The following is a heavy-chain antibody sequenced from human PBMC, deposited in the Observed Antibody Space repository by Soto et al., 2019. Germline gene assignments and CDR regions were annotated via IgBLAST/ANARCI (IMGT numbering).Heavy chain of an antibody. Sequence: ASVKVSCTASGYTFTGYYMHWVRQAPGQGLEWMGWINPNSGGTNYAQKFQGWVTMTRDTSISTAYMELSRLRSDDTAVYYCARGDVRGYSGYDLPLDYWGQGTLVTVSS. CDR3: ARGDVRGYSGYDLPLDY. J-gene: IGHJ4*02. CDR2: INPNSGGT. V-gene: IGHV1-2*04. CDR1: GYTFTGYY. D-gene: IGHD5-12*01.